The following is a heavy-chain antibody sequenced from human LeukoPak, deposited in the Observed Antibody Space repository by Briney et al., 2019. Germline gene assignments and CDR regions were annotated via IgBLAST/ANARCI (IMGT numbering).Heavy chain of an antibody. V-gene: IGHV3-23*01. J-gene: IGHJ4*02. D-gene: IGHD6-19*01. Sequence: GGSLRLSCSASGFTFNRNAISWVRQAPGKGLEWVSTIGGSGDKTFYADSVKGRFTISRDNSKNMVHLQMNSLTGEDTALYYCVRRGDASSGWGDHDFWGQGALVTVSS. CDR2: IGGSGDKT. CDR3: VRRGDASSGWGDHDF. CDR1: GFTFNRNA.